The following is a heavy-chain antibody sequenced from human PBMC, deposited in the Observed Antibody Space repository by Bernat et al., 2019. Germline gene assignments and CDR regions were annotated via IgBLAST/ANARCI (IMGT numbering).Heavy chain of an antibody. J-gene: IGHJ4*02. D-gene: IGHD5-12*01. CDR3: AREFNSGPYYFDY. V-gene: IGHV3-33*01. Sequence: QVQLVESGGGVVQPGRSLRLSCAASGFTFSSYGMHWVRQAPGKGLEWVAVIWYDGSNKYYADSVKGRFTISRDNSKNTLYLQMNSLRAEDTAVYYWAREFNSGPYYFDYWGQGTLVTVSS. CDR1: GFTFSSYG. CDR2: IWYDGSNK.